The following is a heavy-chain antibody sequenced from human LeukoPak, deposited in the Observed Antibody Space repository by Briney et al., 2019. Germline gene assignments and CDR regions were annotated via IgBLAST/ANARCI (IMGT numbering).Heavy chain of an antibody. CDR1: GFNLRDYW. J-gene: IGHJ5*02. CDR2: LGTDGTYT. D-gene: IGHD4-11*01. Sequence: GGSLRLSCAASGFNLRDYWMHWVRQAPGKGLVGVSRLGTDGTYTNYADSVKGRFTISRDNAKNTLYLQMDSLRAEDTAFYYCVRDPSNSGNWFDLWGQGTLVTVSS. V-gene: IGHV3-74*01. CDR3: VRDPSNSGNWFDL.